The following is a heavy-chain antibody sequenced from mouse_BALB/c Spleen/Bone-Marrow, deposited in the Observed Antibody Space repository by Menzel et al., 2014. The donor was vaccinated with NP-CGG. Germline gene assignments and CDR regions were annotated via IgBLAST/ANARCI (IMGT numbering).Heavy chain of an antibody. CDR1: GYTFTDKW. V-gene: IGHV1-69*01. CDR3: ARGGHDFSLDY. J-gene: IGHJ4*01. CDR2: IDTSDSYI. D-gene: IGHD2-4*01. Sequence: SGAEFVMPGASVKMTCKASGYTFTDKWMHWVKQRPGQGLEWIGAIDTSDSYINYNQKFKGKASLTVDASSSTAYMLLSSLTSDDSAVYYCARGGHDFSLDYWGQGTSVSVSS.